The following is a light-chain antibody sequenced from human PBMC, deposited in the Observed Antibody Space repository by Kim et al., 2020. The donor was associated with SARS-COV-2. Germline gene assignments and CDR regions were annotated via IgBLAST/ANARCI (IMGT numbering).Light chain of an antibody. CDR3: QAWDSKV. CDR2: EDS. Sequence: SYELTQPPSVSVSPGQKASITCSGYKLGDKNACWYQQKPGQSPLLVIYEDSKRPSGIPERFSGSNSGNAATLTISGAQTMDEADYYCQAWDSKVFGTGTKVTLL. CDR1: KLGDKN. V-gene: IGLV3-1*01. J-gene: IGLJ1*01.